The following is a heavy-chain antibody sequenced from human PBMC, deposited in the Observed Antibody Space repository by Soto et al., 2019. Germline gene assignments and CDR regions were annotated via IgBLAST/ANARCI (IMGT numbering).Heavy chain of an antibody. D-gene: IGHD3-10*01. CDR1: GFTFSTYA. CDR2: ISGNSEIT. Sequence: EQLVESGGGLIHPGGSLRLSCATSGFTFSTYAISWVRQAPGKGLDWVSTISGNSEITYYADSVKGRFTISKDSSAITVYRQMSSLRAVDTAAYYSAKDTHSGSGSYRYSYFYHGMGVWGQGTTVTVSS. J-gene: IGHJ6*02. CDR3: AKDTHSGSGSYRYSYFYHGMGV. V-gene: IGHV3-23*04.